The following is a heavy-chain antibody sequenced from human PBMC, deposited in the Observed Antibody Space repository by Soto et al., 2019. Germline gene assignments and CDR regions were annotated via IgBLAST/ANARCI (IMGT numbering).Heavy chain of an antibody. Sequence: QVQLVQSGAEVKKPGSSVKVSCKASGGTFSSYAISWVRQAPGQGLEWMGGIIPIFGTANYAQKFQGRVTITADESTRTAYMELSSLRSEDTAVYYCAREGGNCSGGSCSAGDFDYWGQGTLVTVSS. D-gene: IGHD2-15*01. CDR1: GGTFSSYA. CDR3: AREGGNCSGGSCSAGDFDY. J-gene: IGHJ4*02. V-gene: IGHV1-69*12. CDR2: IIPIFGTA.